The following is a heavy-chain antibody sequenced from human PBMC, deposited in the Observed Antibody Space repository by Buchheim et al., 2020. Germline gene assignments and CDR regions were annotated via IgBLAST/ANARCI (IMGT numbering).Heavy chain of an antibody. Sequence: QVQLQESGPGLVKPSETLSLTCTVSGGSIENYYWSWIRQPPGKGLEWIAYISDTGSTSYNPSLKSRISIFINTSKKQFSLALTSVTAADTAVYYCARGGRWELPTFHWGQGTL. D-gene: IGHD4-23*01. CDR3: ARGGRWELPTFH. CDR2: ISDTGST. CDR1: GGSIENYY. V-gene: IGHV4-59*01. J-gene: IGHJ4*02.